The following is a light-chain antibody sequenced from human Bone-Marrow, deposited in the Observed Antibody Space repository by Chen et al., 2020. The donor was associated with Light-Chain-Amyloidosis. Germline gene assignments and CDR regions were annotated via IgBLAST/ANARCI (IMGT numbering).Light chain of an antibody. J-gene: IGLJ3*02. Sequence: SALTQPRSVSGSPGQSVTISCTGTSSDVGDYNYVSWYQQYPGKAPKLMIYDVRYRPSGVPDRFSGSKSDNTASLTISGLQAEDEADYYCCSYAGSYTWVFGGGTKLTVL. V-gene: IGLV2-11*01. CDR3: CSYAGSYTWV. CDR1: SSDVGDYNY. CDR2: DVR.